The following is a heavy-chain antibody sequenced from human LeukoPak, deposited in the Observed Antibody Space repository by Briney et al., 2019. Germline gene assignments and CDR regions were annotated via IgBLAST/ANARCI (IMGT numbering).Heavy chain of an antibody. CDR3: ASDSYSSIGYF. J-gene: IGHJ4*02. D-gene: IGHD6-13*01. Sequence: SETLSLTCSVSGGPISSTTYYWGWVRQPPGKGLEWIGSGTTYYNPSLKSRVTISLDTTKNQFSLILSSVTAADAAVYFCASDSYSSIGYFWSQGTLVTVSS. V-gene: IGHV4-39*07. CDR1: GGPISSTTYY. CDR2: GTT.